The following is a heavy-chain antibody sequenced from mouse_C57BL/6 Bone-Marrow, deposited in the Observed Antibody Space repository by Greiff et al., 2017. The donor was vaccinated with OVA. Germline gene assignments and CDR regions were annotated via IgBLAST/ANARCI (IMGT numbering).Heavy chain of an antibody. V-gene: IGHV1-52*01. CDR3: AAYYGYDEHYCDY. D-gene: IGHD2-9*01. Sequence: QVQLQQPGAELVRPGSSVKLSCKASGYTFTSYWMHWVKQRPIQGLEWIGNIDPSDSETHYNQKFKDKAILTVDKSSSTAYMQLSSLTSEDSAVYYCAAYYGYDEHYCDYWGQGTTLTVSS. CDR1: GYTFTSYW. CDR2: IDPSDSET. J-gene: IGHJ2*01.